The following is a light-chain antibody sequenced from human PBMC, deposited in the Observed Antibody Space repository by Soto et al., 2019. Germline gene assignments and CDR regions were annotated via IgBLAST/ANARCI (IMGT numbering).Light chain of an antibody. CDR1: SGSVSTSHF. Sequence: QAVVTQEPSFSVSPGGTVTLTCALNSGSVSTSHFPSWYRQSPGQAPRPLIYNTNSRSSGVPDRFSGSILGAEAALTFTGAQADDEGDYFCLLSVTTSDVVFGGGTKLTVL. CDR3: LLSVTTSDVV. V-gene: IGLV8-61*01. J-gene: IGLJ2*01. CDR2: NTN.